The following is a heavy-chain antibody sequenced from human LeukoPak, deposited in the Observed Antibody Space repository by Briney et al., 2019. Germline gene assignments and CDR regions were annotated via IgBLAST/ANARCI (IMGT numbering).Heavy chain of an antibody. CDR3: ASLTMDQGTSYYDSYYMDV. V-gene: IGHV3-23*01. D-gene: IGHD2-2*01. CDR1: GFTFNIYA. CDR2: ISGSGGIT. J-gene: IGHJ6*03. Sequence: QPGGSLRLSCAASGFTFNIYAMSWVRQAPGKGLEWVSDISGSGGITYYADSVKGRFTISRDNAKNSLYLQMNSLRAEDTAIYYCASLTMDQGTSYYDSYYMDVWGKGTTVTVSS.